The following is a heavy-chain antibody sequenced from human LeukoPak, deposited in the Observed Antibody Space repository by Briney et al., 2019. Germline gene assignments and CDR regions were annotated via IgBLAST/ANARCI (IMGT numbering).Heavy chain of an antibody. CDR2: INPNTGAT. D-gene: IGHD4/OR15-4a*01. V-gene: IGHV1-2*07. CDR3: ATVDELLYGAALDV. J-gene: IGHJ3*01. Sequence: ASVKVSCRASGYTSSDYYLHLVRQAPGQGLEWMLWINPNTGATKYAHKIQGRVTMTRDTSISTVYMQLSRLRYDDTAVYYCATVDELLYGAALDVWGQGTMVIVSS. CDR1: GYTSSDYY.